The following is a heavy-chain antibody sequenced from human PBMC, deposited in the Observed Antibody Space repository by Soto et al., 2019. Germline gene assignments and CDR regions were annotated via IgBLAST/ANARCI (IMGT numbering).Heavy chain of an antibody. D-gene: IGHD3-10*01. Sequence: SETLSLTCAVYGGSFSDYYWTWIRQSPGKGLEWIGEINPSGGFNYNPSLKNRVSISVATAKTQFSLKLTSVTAADTAVYYCARGRTYYYGSGSSALLYWGQGSLVTVSS. CDR3: ARGRTYYYGSGSSALLY. J-gene: IGHJ4*02. V-gene: IGHV4-34*01. CDR2: INPSGGF. CDR1: GGSFSDYY.